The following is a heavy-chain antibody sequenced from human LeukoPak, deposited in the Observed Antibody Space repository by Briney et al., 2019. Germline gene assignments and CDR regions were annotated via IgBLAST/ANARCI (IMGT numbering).Heavy chain of an antibody. CDR3: AREGIAAADHGGFDY. CDR1: GFTFSSYT. D-gene: IGHD6-13*01. Sequence: GGSLRLSCAASGFTFSSYTMNWVRQAPGKGLEWVAVISYDGSNKYYADSVKGRFTISRDNSKNTLYLQMNSLRAEDTAVYYCAREGIAAADHGGFDYWGQGTLVTVSS. J-gene: IGHJ4*02. V-gene: IGHV3-30*04. CDR2: ISYDGSNK.